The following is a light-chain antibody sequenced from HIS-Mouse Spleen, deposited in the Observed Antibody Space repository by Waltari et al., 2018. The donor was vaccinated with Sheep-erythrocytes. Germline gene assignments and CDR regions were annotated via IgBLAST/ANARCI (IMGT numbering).Light chain of an antibody. CDR2: GNS. Sequence: QSVLTQPPSVSGAPGQRVTISCPGRSSNIAAGYAVHLYQQLPGTAPKLLIYGNSNRPSGVPDRFSGSKSGTSASLAITGLQAEDEADYYCQSYDSSLSAVVFGGGTKLTVL. CDR1: SSNIAAGYA. V-gene: IGLV1-40*01. CDR3: QSYDSSLSAVV. J-gene: IGLJ2*01.